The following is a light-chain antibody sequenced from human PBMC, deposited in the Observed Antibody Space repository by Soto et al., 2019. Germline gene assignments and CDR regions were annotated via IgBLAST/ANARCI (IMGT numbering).Light chain of an antibody. V-gene: IGKV3D-20*01. J-gene: IGKJ5*01. CDR3: QQYNSSPIT. CDR2: DAS. CDR1: QSVSSGY. Sequence: EIVLTQSPATLSLSPGERATLSCGASQSVSSGYLAWYQQKPGLAPRLLIYDASSRASGIPDRFSGSGSGTDFTLTISRVEPEDFAVYYCQQYNSSPITFGQGTRLEIK.